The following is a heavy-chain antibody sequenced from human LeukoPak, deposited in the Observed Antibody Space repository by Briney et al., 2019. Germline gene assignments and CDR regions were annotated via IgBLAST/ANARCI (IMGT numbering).Heavy chain of an antibody. D-gene: IGHD6-13*01. CDR2: ISAYNGNT. CDR1: GYTFTSYG. CDR3: ARDRQRIAAAGTRWFDP. Sequence: ASVKVSCEASGYTFTSYGISWVRQAPGQGLEWMGWISAYNGNTNYAQKLQGRVTMTTDTSTSTAYMELRSLRSDDTAVYYCARDRQRIAAAGTRWFDPWGQGTLVTVSS. J-gene: IGHJ5*02. V-gene: IGHV1-18*01.